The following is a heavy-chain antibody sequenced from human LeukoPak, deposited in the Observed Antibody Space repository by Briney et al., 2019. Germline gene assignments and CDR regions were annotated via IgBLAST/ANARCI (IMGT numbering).Heavy chain of an antibody. Sequence: PGGSLRLSCAASGFSFSAYWMTWVRQAPGTGREWVANIHPAGGETYYVDPVKGRFSISRDNAKNLVYLQMNSLRADDTAVYHCARFGYVAAVDVWGQGTPVTVSS. CDR1: GFSFSAYW. D-gene: IGHD2-15*01. CDR2: IHPAGGET. J-gene: IGHJ4*02. V-gene: IGHV3-7*01. CDR3: ARFGYVAAVDV.